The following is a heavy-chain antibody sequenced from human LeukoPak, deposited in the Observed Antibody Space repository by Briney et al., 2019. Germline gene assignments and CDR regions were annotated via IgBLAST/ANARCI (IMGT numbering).Heavy chain of an antibody. CDR1: GGSISSYY. D-gene: IGHD5-24*01. V-gene: IGHV4-4*07. Sequence: TPSGTLSLTCTVSGGSISSYYWSWIGQPAGKGLEWIGRIYTSGSTNYNPSLKSRVTISVDKSKNQFSLKLSSVTAADTAVYYCARDVEMAIWGQGTMVTVSS. CDR3: ARDVEMAI. CDR2: IYTSGST. J-gene: IGHJ3*02.